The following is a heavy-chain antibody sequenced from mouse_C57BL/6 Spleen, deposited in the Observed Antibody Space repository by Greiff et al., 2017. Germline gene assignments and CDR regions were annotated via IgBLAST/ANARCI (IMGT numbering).Heavy chain of an antibody. Sequence: QVPLQQSGAELVKPGASVKMSCKASGYTFTSYWITWVKQRPGQGLEWIGDIYPGSGSTNYNEKFKSKATLTVDTSSSTAYMQLSSLTSEDSAVYYCARRLRAWFAYWGQGTLVTVSA. V-gene: IGHV1-55*01. D-gene: IGHD1-1*01. J-gene: IGHJ3*01. CDR1: GYTFTSYW. CDR2: IYPGSGST. CDR3: ARRLRAWFAY.